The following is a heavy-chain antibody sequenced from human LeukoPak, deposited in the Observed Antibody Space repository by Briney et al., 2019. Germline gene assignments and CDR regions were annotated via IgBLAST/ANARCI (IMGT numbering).Heavy chain of an antibody. CDR2: INAKNGDT. CDR1: GYTFTGYY. J-gene: IGHJ4*02. Sequence: ASVKVSCKASGYTFTGYYLHWVRQAPGQGLEWMGWINAKNGDTEYAQKLQGRVTMTRDTSISTAYMELTSLGYDDTAVYFCARVTSGSYHYWGQGTLVTVSS. D-gene: IGHD1-26*01. CDR3: ARVTSGSYHY. V-gene: IGHV1-2*02.